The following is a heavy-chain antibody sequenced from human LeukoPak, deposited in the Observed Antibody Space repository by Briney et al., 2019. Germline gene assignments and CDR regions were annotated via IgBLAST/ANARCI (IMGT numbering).Heavy chain of an antibody. CDR1: GFTFSSYA. CDR3: ATEMAAMVY. Sequence: AGGSLRLSCAASGFTFSSYAMHWVRQAPGKGLEWVAVISYDGSNKYYADSVKGRFTISRDNSKNTLYLQMNSLRAEDTAVYYCATEMAAMVYWGQGTLVTVSS. D-gene: IGHD5-24*01. CDR2: ISYDGSNK. J-gene: IGHJ4*02. V-gene: IGHV3-30-3*01.